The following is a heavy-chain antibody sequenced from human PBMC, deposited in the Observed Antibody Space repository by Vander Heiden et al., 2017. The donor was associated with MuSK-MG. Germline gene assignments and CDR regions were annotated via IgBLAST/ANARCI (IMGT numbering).Heavy chain of an antibody. J-gene: IGHJ4*02. Sequence: VQLHESGPGLVTPSQTLSLTCTVSGGSISLGGYFWICIRQHPGKGLEWIGYIYYSGSTYYNPSLKGRVTISVDTSKNQFSLKLSCVTAADTAVYYCARRKLWYYFDYWGQGTLVTVSS. CDR3: ARRKLWYYFDY. CDR2: IYYSGST. D-gene: IGHD5-18*01. V-gene: IGHV4-31*02. CDR1: GGSISLGGYF.